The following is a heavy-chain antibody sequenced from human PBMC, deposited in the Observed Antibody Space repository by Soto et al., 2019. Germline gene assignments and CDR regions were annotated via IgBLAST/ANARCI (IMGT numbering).Heavy chain of an antibody. CDR1: GYTFTSYA. D-gene: IGHD2-2*01. CDR3: ATAIADDAFDI. V-gene: IGHV1-3*01. CDR2: INGGNGNT. Sequence: DSVKVSCKASGYTFTSYAMHWVRQAPGQRLEWMGWINGGNGNTKYSQKLQGRVTITRDTSATTAYMELSSLRSEDTAVYYCATAIADDAFDIWGRGTMVPVSS. J-gene: IGHJ3*02.